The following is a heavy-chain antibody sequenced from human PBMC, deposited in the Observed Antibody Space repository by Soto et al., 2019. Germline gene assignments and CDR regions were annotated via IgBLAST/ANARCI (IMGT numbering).Heavy chain of an antibody. J-gene: IGHJ4*02. Sequence: QVQLVESGGGVVQPGRSLRLSCAASGFTFNIDGMHWVRQAPGKGLEWVSVIAYDGSNKYYADSVKGRFTISRDNSKNMLYLQMNRLRPEDTAVYYCAKDGGTGKYYDYWGQGTLVTVSS. CDR2: IAYDGSNK. CDR3: AKDGGTGKYYDY. D-gene: IGHD2-8*02. V-gene: IGHV3-30*18. CDR1: GFTFNIDG.